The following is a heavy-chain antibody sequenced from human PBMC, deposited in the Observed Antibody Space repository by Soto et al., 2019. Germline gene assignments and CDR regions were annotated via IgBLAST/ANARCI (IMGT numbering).Heavy chain of an antibody. CDR1: GYTFTSYG. D-gene: IGHD2-8*01. CDR3: ARDPSSMVPTPIDY. J-gene: IGHJ4*02. Sequence: ASVKVSCKASGYTFTSYGISWVRQAPGQGLEWMGWISAYNGNTNYAQKLQGRVTMTTDTSTSTAYMELRSLRSDDTAVYYCARDPSSMVPTPIDYWGRGPLVPLSS. V-gene: IGHV1-18*01. CDR2: ISAYNGNT.